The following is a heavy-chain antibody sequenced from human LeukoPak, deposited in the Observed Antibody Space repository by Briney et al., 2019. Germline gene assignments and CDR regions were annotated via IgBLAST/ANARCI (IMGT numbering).Heavy chain of an antibody. D-gene: IGHD6-13*01. CDR1: GFTFTNAW. J-gene: IGHJ4*02. CDR2: IGSSGLVT. CDR3: ANVGGGSSRDLDY. Sequence: GGSLRLSCAASGFTFTNAWMNWVRQAPGKGLEWVSVIGSSGLVTYYADSVKGRFAISRDNSKSTLYLQMNSLRAEDTAVYYCANVGGGSSRDLDYWGQGTLVTVSS. V-gene: IGHV3-23*01.